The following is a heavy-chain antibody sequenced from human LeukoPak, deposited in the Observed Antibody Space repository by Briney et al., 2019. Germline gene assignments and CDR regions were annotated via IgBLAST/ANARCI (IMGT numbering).Heavy chain of an antibody. J-gene: IGHJ2*01. V-gene: IGHV1-69*04. CDR1: GGTFSSYA. D-gene: IGHD4-17*01. CDR3: ARKDYGDYWYFDL. CDR2: IIPILGIA. Sequence: SVKVSCKASGGTFSSYAISWVRQAPGQGLEWMGRIIPILGIANYAQKFQGRVTITADKSTSTAYMELSSLRPEDTAVYYCARKDYGDYWYFDLWGRGTLVTVSS.